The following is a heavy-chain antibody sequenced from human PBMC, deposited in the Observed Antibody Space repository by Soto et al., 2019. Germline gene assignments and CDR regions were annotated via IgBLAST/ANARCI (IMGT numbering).Heavy chain of an antibody. CDR2: IYPGDSDT. CDR1: GYDFSSNW. V-gene: IGHV5-51*01. Sequence: GESLKISCKGSGYDFSSNWIGWVRQMPGKGLEWMGIIYPGDSDTRYSPSFQGQVTISADKSISTAYLQWSSLEASDTAMYYCATPSPDSSHSLDMWGQGTMVTVSS. CDR3: ATPSPDSSHSLDM. J-gene: IGHJ3*02. D-gene: IGHD6-13*01.